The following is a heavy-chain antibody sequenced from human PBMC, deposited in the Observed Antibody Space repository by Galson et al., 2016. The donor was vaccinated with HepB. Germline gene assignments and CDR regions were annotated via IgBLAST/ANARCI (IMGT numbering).Heavy chain of an antibody. Sequence: QSGAEVKKPGESLMISCQGPKYDFTDHWIAWVRQMPGKGLEWMGIIYPHDSNTRYSSSFQGQVTFSADKSTSTVYLQWSSLQASDTGTYYCARHRGFTGSWTFDLYYDRDVWGRGTTVNVSS. CDR1: KYDFTDHW. CDR2: IYPHDSNT. J-gene: IGHJ6*02. D-gene: IGHD3-10*01. CDR3: ARHRGFTGSWTFDLYYDRDV. V-gene: IGHV5-51*01.